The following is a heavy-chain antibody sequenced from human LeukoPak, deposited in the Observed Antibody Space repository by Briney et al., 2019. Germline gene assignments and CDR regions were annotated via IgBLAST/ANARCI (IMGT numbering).Heavy chain of an antibody. J-gene: IGHJ4*02. V-gene: IGHV3-15*07. CDR3: ATPALGRRLYYYDY. Sequence: GGSLRLSCAASGFTFSSACLSWVRQAPGKGLEWVGRIRTKSDGGTVDYAAPVKGRFTISRDDSKNTLFLQMNSLKTEDTAVYYCATPALGRRLYYYDYWGQGTLVTVSP. D-gene: IGHD3-16*01. CDR1: GFTFSSAC. CDR2: IRTKSDGGTV.